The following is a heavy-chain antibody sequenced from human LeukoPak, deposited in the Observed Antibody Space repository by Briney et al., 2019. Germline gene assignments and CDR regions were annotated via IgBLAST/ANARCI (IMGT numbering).Heavy chain of an antibody. CDR2: INPNSGGT. CDR3: ARDSIGSSSEDY. V-gene: IGHV1-2*02. Sequence: ASVKVSCKASGYTFTGYYMNWVRQAPGQGLEWMASINPNSGGTNYAQTFKGRFTMTRDTSISTAYMELSRLRSDDTAVYYCARDSIGSSSEDYWGPGTLVTVSS. D-gene: IGHD6-6*01. CDR1: GYTFTGYY. J-gene: IGHJ4*02.